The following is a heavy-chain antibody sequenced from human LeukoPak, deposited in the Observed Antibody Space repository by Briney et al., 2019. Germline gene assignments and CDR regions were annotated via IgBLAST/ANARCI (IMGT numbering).Heavy chain of an antibody. Sequence: PGGSLRLSCAASGFTVSSNYMSWVRQAPGKGLEWVSVIYSGGSTYYADSVKGRFTISRDNSKNTLYLQMNSLRAEDTAVYYCAREVLQQLVAGAAFDIWGQGTMVTVSS. J-gene: IGHJ3*02. CDR1: GFTVSSNY. D-gene: IGHD6-13*01. CDR3: AREVLQQLVAGAAFDI. CDR2: IYSGGST. V-gene: IGHV3-53*01.